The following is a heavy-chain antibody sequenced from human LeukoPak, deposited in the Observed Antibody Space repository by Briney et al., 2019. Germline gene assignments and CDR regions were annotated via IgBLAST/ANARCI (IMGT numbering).Heavy chain of an antibody. J-gene: IGHJ3*02. V-gene: IGHV4-59*01. CDR1: GGSISSYY. CDR2: MYYSGST. D-gene: IGHD6-6*01. Sequence: SETLSLTCTVSGGSISSYYWSWIRQPPGKGLEWIGYMYYSGSTNYNPSLKSRVTISVDTSKNQFSLKLSSVTAADTAVYYCARGEAAARPNAFDIWGQGTMVTVSS. CDR3: ARGEAAARPNAFDI.